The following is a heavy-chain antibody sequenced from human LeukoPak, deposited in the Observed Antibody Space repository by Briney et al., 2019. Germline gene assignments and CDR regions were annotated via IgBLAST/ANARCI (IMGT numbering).Heavy chain of an antibody. CDR3: VKDYDILTGYFDY. J-gene: IGHJ4*02. CDR2: ISSNGGSA. CDR1: GFTFSSYA. V-gene: IGHV3-64D*06. D-gene: IGHD3-9*01. Sequence: GGSLRLSCSASGFTFSSYAMHWVRQAPGKGLEYVSAISSNGGSAYYADSVKGRFTISRDNSKNTLYLQMSSLRAEDTAVYYCVKDYDILTGYFDYWGQGTLVTVSS.